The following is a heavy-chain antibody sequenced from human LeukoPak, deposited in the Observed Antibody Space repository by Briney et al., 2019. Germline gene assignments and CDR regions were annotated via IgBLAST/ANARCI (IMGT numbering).Heavy chain of an antibody. D-gene: IGHD1/OR15-1a*01. Sequence: ASVKVSCKASGYTFTSYGISWVRQAPGQGLEWMGWISAYNGNTNYAQKLQGRVTMTTDTSTSTAYMELRSLRSDDTAVYYCARQRVNKWNNLWSFDYWGQGTLVTVSS. CDR2: ISAYNGNT. J-gene: IGHJ4*02. V-gene: IGHV1-18*01. CDR3: ARQRVNKWNNLWSFDY. CDR1: GYTFTSYG.